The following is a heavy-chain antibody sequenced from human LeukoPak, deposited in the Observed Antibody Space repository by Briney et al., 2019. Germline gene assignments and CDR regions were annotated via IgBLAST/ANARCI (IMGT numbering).Heavy chain of an antibody. CDR2: TYYRSTWYN. V-gene: IGHV6-1*01. D-gene: IGHD3-9*01. CDR3: ARRLAQYDCFDP. CDR1: GDSVSSNSAA. J-gene: IGHJ5*02. Sequence: SQTLSLTCAISGDSVSSNSAAWNWIRQSPSRGLEWLGRTYYRSTWYNDYAVSVRGRITVNPDTSKNQFSLHLNSVTPEDTAVYYCARRLAQYDCFDPWGQGILVTVSS.